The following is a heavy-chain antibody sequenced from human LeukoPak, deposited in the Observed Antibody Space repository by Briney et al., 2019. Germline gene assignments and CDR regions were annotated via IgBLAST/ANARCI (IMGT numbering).Heavy chain of an antibody. D-gene: IGHD3-3*01. V-gene: IGHV3-23*01. CDR2: ISGSGGST. CDR1: GFTFSSYA. Sequence: GGSLRLSCAASGFTFSSYAMSWVRQAPGKGLEWVSAISGSGGSTYYADSVKGRFTISRDNSKNTLYLQMNSLRAEDTAVYYCAKDLDPYYDFWSGFDYWGQGTLVTVSS. J-gene: IGHJ4*02. CDR3: AKDLDPYYDFWSGFDY.